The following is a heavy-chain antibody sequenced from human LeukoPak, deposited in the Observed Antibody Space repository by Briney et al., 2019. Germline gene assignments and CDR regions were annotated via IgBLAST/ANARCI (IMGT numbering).Heavy chain of an antibody. D-gene: IGHD3/OR15-3a*01. CDR1: GFTFTSYA. CDR2: ISGGGVTT. CDR3: ATPWTAVATFHRLDY. Sequence: GGSLRLSCAASGFTFTSYAMSWVRQAPGKGLEWVSTISGGGVTTYYADSVKGRFTISRDNSKNTVYLQMSSLRAEDTAIYYCATPWTAVATFHRLDYWGQGTLVTVSS. J-gene: IGHJ4*02. V-gene: IGHV3-23*01.